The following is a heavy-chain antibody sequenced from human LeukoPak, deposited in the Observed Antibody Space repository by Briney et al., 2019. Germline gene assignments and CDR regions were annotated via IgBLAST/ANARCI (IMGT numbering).Heavy chain of an antibody. CDR2: IYYSGST. V-gene: IGHV4-30-4*02. CDR3: AKSIEYSIPFDY. J-gene: IGHJ4*02. D-gene: IGHD6-13*01. CDR1: GGSISSGDYY. Sequence: SETLSLTCTVSGGSISSGDYYWSWIRQPPGKGLEWIGYIYYSGSTYYNPSLKSRVTISVDTSKNQFSLKLSSVTAADTAVYYCAKSIEYSIPFDYWGQGTLVTVSS.